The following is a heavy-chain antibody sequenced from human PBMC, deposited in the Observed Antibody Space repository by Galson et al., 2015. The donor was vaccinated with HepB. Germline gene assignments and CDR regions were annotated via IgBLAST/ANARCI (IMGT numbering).Heavy chain of an antibody. D-gene: IGHD2-21*01. CDR1: GFPFSFYG. J-gene: IGHJ4*02. Sequence: SLRLSCAASGFPFSFYGMHWVRQAPGKGLEWVAVIWHGGSSKYYADSVKGRFTISRDNSKNTLYLQMNSLRAEDTAVYYCARDREPYYFDYWGQGALVTVSS. V-gene: IGHV3-33*01. CDR3: ARDREPYYFDY. CDR2: IWHGGSSK.